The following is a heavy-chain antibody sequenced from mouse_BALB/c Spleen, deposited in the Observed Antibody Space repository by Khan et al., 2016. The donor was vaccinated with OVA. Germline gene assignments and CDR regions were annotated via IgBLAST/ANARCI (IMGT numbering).Heavy chain of an antibody. J-gene: IGHJ4*01. CDR1: GFSLTNYG. Sequence: QVQLKESGPGLVAPSQSLSITCTISGFSLTNYGVHWVRQPPGEGLEWLGVIWSDGSTTYNSALKSRLTISKDNSKSTDFLKMKSLQTDDTAMYFCARQPYYHYNVMDYWGQGTSVTVSA. D-gene: IGHD2-10*01. CDR2: IWSDGST. CDR3: ARQPYYHYNVMDY. V-gene: IGHV2-6-1*01.